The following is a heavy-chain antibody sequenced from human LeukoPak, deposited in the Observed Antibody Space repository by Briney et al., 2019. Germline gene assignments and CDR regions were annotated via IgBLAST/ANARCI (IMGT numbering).Heavy chain of an antibody. V-gene: IGHV1-2*02. CDR2: INPNSGGT. J-gene: IGHJ4*02. Sequence: ASVKVSCKASGYTFTGYCMHWVRQAPGQGLEWMGWINPNSGGTNYAQKFQGRVTMTRDTSISTAYMELSRLRSDDTAVYYCARDRLVRGELSLFDYWGQGPRSPSPQ. CDR3: ARDRLVRGELSLFDY. D-gene: IGHD1-26*01. CDR1: GYTFTGYC.